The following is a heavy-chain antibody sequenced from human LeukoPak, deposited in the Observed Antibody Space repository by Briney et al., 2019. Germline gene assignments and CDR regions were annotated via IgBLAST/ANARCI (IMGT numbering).Heavy chain of an antibody. CDR1: GYTFNGYY. V-gene: IGHV1-2*02. CDR2: IDPNSGGT. D-gene: IGHD3-10*01. J-gene: IGHJ4*02. CDR3: ARSGYYGSGSLAVLDY. Sequence: ASMKVSCQPSGYTFNGYYMQGVRPTPGKGLAWMVWIDPNSGGTNYAQNFQGRVTMTRDTSISTAYMELSRLRSDDTAVYYCARSGYYGSGSLAVLDYWGQGTLVTVSS.